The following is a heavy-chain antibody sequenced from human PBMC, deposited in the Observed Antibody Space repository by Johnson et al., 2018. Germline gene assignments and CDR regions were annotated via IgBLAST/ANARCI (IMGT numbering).Heavy chain of an antibody. CDR2: ISYDGSNK. Sequence: VQLLETGGGVVQPGKSLRLSCAASGFTFSDYGMHWVRQAPGKGLEWVAVISYDGSNKYYADYVKGRFTISRDNSKNTLFLQMNSLRAEDTAVYYCAKDQWLLSQHDAFDIWGQGTMVTVSS. D-gene: IGHD3-3*01. J-gene: IGHJ3*02. CDR3: AKDQWLLSQHDAFDI. V-gene: IGHV3-30*18. CDR1: GFTFSDYG.